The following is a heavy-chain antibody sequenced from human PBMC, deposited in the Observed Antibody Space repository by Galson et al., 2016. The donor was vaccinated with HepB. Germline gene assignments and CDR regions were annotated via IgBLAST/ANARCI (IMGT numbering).Heavy chain of an antibody. J-gene: IGHJ6*02. CDR3: ARDKSKVPVALGLYYYYGLDV. D-gene: IGHD2-2*01. Sequence: SLRLSCAASGFTFSSYAMHWVRHAPGKGLEWVALISDGGTTKFYAESVKGRFTISRVNPKNTLYPQMNSLRAEDTAVYYCARDKSKVPVALGLYYYYGLDVWGQGTTVTVSS. V-gene: IGHV3-30*04. CDR1: GFTFSSYA. CDR2: ISDGGTTK.